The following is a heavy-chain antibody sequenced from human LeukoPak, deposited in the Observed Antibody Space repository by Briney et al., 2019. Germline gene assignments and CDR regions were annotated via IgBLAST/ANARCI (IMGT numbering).Heavy chain of an antibody. D-gene: IGHD6-13*01. CDR2: IYYSGST. CDR3: ARPRIAAAPDDAFDI. CDR1: GDSISTSNSY. V-gene: IGHV4-39*01. J-gene: IGHJ3*02. Sequence: PSETLSLTCTDSGDSISTSNSYWGWIRQPPGKGLEWIGSIYYSGSTYYNPSLKSRVTISVDTSKNQFSLKLSSVTAADTAVYYCARPRIAAAPDDAFDIWGQGTMVTVSS.